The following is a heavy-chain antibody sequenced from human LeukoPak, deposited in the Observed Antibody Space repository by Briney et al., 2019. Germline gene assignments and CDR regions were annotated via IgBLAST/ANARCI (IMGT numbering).Heavy chain of an antibody. V-gene: IGHV3-7*05. J-gene: IGHJ4*02. CDR1: GFTFSNYW. CDR3: VRDGSGYDY. CDR2: INQDGSEK. D-gene: IGHD6-19*01. Sequence: PGGSLRLSCAASGFTFSNYWMSWVRQAPGKGLEWVANINQDGSEKYYVDSVKGRFTISRDNAKNSLYLEMNSPRADDTAMYYCVRDGSGYDYWGQGTLATVSS.